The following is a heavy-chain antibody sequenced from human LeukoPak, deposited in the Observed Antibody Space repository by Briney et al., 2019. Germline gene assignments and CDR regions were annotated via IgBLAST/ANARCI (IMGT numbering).Heavy chain of an antibody. D-gene: IGHD5-18*01. V-gene: IGHV3-30*04. J-gene: IGHJ3*02. CDR2: ISYDGSNK. CDR1: GFTFSSYA. Sequence: GGSLRLSCAASGFTFSSYAMHWVRQAPGKGLEWVAAISYDGSNKYSADSVKGRFTISRDNSKKTLYLQMHSMRADDTAVYYCAGVDAAMPDALDIWGQGTTVTVSS. CDR3: AGVDAAMPDALDI.